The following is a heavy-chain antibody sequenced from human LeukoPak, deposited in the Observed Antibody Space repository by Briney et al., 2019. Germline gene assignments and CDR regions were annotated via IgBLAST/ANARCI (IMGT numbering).Heavy chain of an antibody. CDR2: IYTSGST. V-gene: IGHV4-61*02. CDR1: GGSISSGDYY. D-gene: IGHD2-15*01. CDR3: ARDRLYCSGGSCYSWWFDP. J-gene: IGHJ5*02. Sequence: SQTLSLTCTVSGGSISSGDYYWSWIRQPAGKGLEWIGRIYTSGSTNHNPSLKSRVTISVDTSKNQFSLKLSSVTDADTAVYYCARDRLYCSGGSCYSWWFDPWGQGTLVTVSS.